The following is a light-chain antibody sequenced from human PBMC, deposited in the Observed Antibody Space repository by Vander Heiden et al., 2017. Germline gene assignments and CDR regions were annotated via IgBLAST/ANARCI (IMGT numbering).Light chain of an antibody. J-gene: IGKJ3*01. CDR3: MQSLRTND. CDR1: QSLLHSNGYNY. Sequence: DIVMTQSPLSLPVTPGEPASISCRSSQSLLHSNGYNYLDWYLQKPGQSPQPLIYLGSKRAYGVPDRFSCSGSGIDFTLKSSRGEHADVGVYYCMQSLRTNDFGHGTKVDIK. CDR2: LGS. V-gene: IGKV2-28*01.